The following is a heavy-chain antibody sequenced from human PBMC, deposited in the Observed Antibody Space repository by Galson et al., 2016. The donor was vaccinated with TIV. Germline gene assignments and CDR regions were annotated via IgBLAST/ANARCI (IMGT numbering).Heavy chain of an antibody. CDR3: ARSPSRGYYWSIDY. Sequence: SLRLSCAASGFTFSSYGMHWVRQAPGKGLEWVAVIRYDGSNKYYADSVKGRFTISRDNSKNTLDLQMNSLRAEDTAVYYCARSPSRGYYWSIDYWGQGTLVTVSS. V-gene: IGHV3-33*01. J-gene: IGHJ4*02. CDR1: GFTFSSYG. CDR2: IRYDGSNK. D-gene: IGHD3-22*01.